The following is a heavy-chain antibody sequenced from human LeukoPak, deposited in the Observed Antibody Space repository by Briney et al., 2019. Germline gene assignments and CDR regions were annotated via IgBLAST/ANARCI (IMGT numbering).Heavy chain of an antibody. Sequence: GESLKISCKGSGYSFTSYWIGWVRQMPGKGLEWMGIIYPGDSDTRYSPSFQGQVTISADKSISTAYLQWSSLKASDTAMYYCARTLLRYFDWLSLDYWGQGTLVTVSS. V-gene: IGHV5-51*01. D-gene: IGHD3-9*01. J-gene: IGHJ4*02. CDR3: ARTLLRYFDWLSLDY. CDR2: IYPGDSDT. CDR1: GYSFTSYW.